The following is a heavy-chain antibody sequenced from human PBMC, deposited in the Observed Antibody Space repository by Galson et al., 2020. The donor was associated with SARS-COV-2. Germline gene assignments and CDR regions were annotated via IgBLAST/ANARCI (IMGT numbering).Heavy chain of an antibody. CDR1: GFTFSSYA. D-gene: IGHD7-27*01. CDR2: ISYDGSNK. J-gene: IGHJ3*02. Sequence: GESLKISCAASGFTFSSYAMHWVRQAPGKGLEWVAVISYDGSNKYYADSVKGRFTISRDNSKNTLYLQMNSLRAEDTAVYYCAREEVTGGAFVIWGQGTMVTVSS. V-gene: IGHV3-30*04. CDR3: AREEVTGGAFVI.